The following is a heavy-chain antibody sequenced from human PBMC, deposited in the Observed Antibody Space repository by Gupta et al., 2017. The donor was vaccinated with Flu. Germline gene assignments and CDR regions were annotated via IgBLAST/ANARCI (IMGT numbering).Heavy chain of an antibody. V-gene: IGHV3-33*01. CDR3: AREGSRQWLGRFDY. CDR2: IQFDGGSK. CDR1: GITFSTSG. D-gene: IGHD6-19*01. Sequence: QVQLVESGGGVVQPGKSLRLSCAASGITFSTSGMHWVRQAPGKGLEWVAFIQFDGGSKYYADSVSGRFSISRDNSKNTVYLQMNSLRVDDTAVYYCAREGSRQWLGRFDYWGPGALVTVSS. J-gene: IGHJ4*02.